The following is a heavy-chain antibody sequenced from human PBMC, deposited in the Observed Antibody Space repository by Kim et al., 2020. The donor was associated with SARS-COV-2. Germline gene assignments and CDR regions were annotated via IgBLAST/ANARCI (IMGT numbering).Heavy chain of an antibody. J-gene: IGHJ3*02. D-gene: IGHD6-13*01. V-gene: IGHV3-48*03. CDR3: VGPVDSLIAAASSEAFDI. Sequence: GGSLRLSCAASGFTFSSYEMNWVRQAPGKGLEWVSYISSSGSTIYYADSVKGRFTISRDNAKNSLYLQMNSLRAEDTAVYYCVGPVDSLIAAASSEAFDIWGQGTMVTVSS. CDR1: GFTFSSYE. CDR2: ISSSGSTI.